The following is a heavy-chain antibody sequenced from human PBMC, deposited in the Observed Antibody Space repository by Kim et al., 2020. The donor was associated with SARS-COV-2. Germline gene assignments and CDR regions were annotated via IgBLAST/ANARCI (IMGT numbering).Heavy chain of an antibody. V-gene: IGHV5-10-1*01. CDR1: GYSFTSYW. J-gene: IGHJ4*02. Sequence: GESLKISCKGSGYSFTSYWISWVRQMPGKGLEWMGRIDPSDSYTNYSPSFQGHVTISADKSISTVYLQWSSLKASDTAMYYCARLPDSSGWHYYFDYWGQGTLVTVSS. CDR3: ARLPDSSGWHYYFDY. CDR2: IDPSDSYT. D-gene: IGHD6-19*01.